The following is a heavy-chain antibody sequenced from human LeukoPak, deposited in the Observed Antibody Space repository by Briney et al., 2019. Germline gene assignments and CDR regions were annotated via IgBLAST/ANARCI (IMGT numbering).Heavy chain of an antibody. D-gene: IGHD3-22*01. CDR2: IYYSGST. CDR3: ARVWYYYDSSGYYSGAFDI. J-gene: IGHJ3*02. V-gene: IGHV4-31*03. CDR1: GGSISSGAYS. Sequence: SETLPLTCTVSGGSISSGAYSWSWIRQHPGKGLEWIGYIYYSGSTYYNPSLESRLTISVDMSKNQFSLKLSSVTAADTAVYYCARVWYYYDSSGYYSGAFDIWGQGTMVTVSS.